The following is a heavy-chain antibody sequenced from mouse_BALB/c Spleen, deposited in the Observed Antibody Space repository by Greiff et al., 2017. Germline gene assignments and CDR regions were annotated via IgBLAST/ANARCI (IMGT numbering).Heavy chain of an antibody. J-gene: IGHJ1*01. Sequence: QVQLQQSGPGLVAPSQSLSITCTVSGFTLTSYGVHWVRQPPGKGLEWLGVIWAGGSTNYNSALMSRLSISKDNSKSQVFLKMNSLQTDDTAMYYCAREESLYGNWYFEIWGAGTTVTVSS. D-gene: IGHD2-10*02. CDR1: GFTLTSYG. CDR3: AREESLYGNWYFEI. CDR2: IWAGGST. V-gene: IGHV2-9*02.